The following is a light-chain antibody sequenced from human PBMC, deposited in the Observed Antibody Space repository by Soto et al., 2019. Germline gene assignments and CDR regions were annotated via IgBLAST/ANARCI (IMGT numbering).Light chain of an antibody. CDR3: QQYFKSPWT. V-gene: IGKV3-20*01. Sequence: EIVFTQSPGTLSFSPGERATLSCGASQTASSNYLAWYQQKPGQAPRLLIYGASSRATGIPDRFSGSGSGTDFVLTISRLEPEDFAVYYCQQYFKSPWTFGQGTK. CDR1: QTASSNY. J-gene: IGKJ1*01. CDR2: GAS.